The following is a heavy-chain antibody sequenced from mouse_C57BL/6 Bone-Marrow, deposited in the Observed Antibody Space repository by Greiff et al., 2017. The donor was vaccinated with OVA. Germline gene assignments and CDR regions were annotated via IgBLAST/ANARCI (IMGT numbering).Heavy chain of an antibody. CDR2: IYPRSGNT. J-gene: IGHJ2*01. CDR3: ARGSYYGDY. CDR1: GYTFTSYG. Sequence: VQLQQPGAELARPGASVKLSCKASGYTFTSYGISWVKQRTGQGLEWIGEIYPRSGNTYYNEKFKGKATLTADKSSSTAYMELRSLTSEDSAVYFCARGSYYGDYWGQGTTLTVSS. V-gene: IGHV1-81*01.